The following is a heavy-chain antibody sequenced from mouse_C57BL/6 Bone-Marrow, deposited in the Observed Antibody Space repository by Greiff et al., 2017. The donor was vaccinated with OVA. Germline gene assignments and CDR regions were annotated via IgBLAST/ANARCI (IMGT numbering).Heavy chain of an antibody. CDR2: ISSGGSYT. J-gene: IGHJ4*01. Sequence: VQLKESGGDLVKPGGSLKLSCAASGFTFSSYGMSWVRQTPDKRLEWVATISSGGSYTYYPDSVKGRFTISRDNAKNTLYLQMSSLKSEDTAMYYCARQGGVYAMDYWGQGTSVTVSS. CDR1: GFTFSSYG. V-gene: IGHV5-6*01. CDR3: ARQGGVYAMDY.